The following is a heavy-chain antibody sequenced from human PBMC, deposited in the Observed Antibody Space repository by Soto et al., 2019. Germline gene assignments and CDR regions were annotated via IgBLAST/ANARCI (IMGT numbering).Heavy chain of an antibody. J-gene: IGHJ5*02. V-gene: IGHV1-18*01. CDR2: VRGDNGHT. CDR1: GYTFTTHG. CDR3: GIGLGYCRSGTCYREWFDP. Sequence: QVQLVQSGAEVKKPGASVKVSCKASGYTFTTHGISWVRQVPGQGLEWMGWVRGDNGHTNYAQSLQGRVTMTTDTSTKTAYMELRSLTSDDTAVYYCGIGLGYCRSGTCYREWFDPWGQGTLVTVSS. D-gene: IGHD2-15*01.